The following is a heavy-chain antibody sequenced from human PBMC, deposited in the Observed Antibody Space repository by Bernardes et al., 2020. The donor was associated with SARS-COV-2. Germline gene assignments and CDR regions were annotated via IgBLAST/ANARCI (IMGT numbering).Heavy chain of an antibody. CDR3: VRGTRFCSGGSCGWTDP. D-gene: IGHD2-15*01. Sequence: SETLSLTCSVYRGSVSFGSNYWTWHQQPPGKGLEWIGYTSYPGNINYNPSLKSRVTISVYTSKNQFSLKLTSVTAADTAVYYCVRGTRFCSGGSCGWTDPWGQGTLVSVSS. CDR2: TSYPGNI. CDR1: RGSVSFGSNY. J-gene: IGHJ5*02. V-gene: IGHV4-61*01.